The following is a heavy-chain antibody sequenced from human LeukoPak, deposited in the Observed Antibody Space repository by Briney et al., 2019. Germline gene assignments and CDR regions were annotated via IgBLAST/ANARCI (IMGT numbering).Heavy chain of an antibody. D-gene: IGHD2-15*01. CDR1: GGSFSGYY. V-gene: IGHV4-34*01. CDR2: INHSGST. Sequence: ETSETLSLTCAVYGGSFSGYYWSWIRLPPGKGLEWIGEINHSGSTNYNPSLKSRVTISVDTSKNQFPLKLSSVTAADTAVYYCASILDCSGGSCHDAFDIWGQGTMVTVSS. J-gene: IGHJ3*02. CDR3: ASILDCSGGSCHDAFDI.